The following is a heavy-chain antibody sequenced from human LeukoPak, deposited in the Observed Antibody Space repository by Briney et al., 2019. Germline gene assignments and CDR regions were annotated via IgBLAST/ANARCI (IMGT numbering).Heavy chain of an antibody. D-gene: IGHD3-10*01. CDR1: GFTFSSYG. J-gene: IGHJ6*02. Sequence: GGSLRLSCAASGFTFSSYGMRWVRQAPGKGLEWVAVIWYDGSNKYYADSVKGRFTISRDNSKNTLYLQMNSLRAEDTAVYYCARIGAEHYYYGMDVWGQGTTVTVSS. CDR3: ARIGAEHYYYGMDV. V-gene: IGHV3-33*01. CDR2: IWYDGSNK.